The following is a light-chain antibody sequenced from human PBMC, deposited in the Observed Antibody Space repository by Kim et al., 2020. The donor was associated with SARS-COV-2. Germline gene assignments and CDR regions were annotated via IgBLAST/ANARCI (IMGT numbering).Light chain of an antibody. J-gene: IGKJ2*01. CDR2: GAS. V-gene: IGKV3-15*01. Sequence: EIVMTQSPAPLSVSPGERATLSCRASQSVSNNLAWYQHKPGQPRRLLIYGASTRATGVPARFSGSGSGTDFTLTVSSLQSEDFAVYYWNEYNEWPPGDTFGQRTKLEI. CDR1: QSVSNN. CDR3: NEYNEWPPGDT.